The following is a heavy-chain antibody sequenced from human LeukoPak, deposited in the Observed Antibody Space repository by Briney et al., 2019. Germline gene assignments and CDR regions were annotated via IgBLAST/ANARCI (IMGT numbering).Heavy chain of an antibody. D-gene: IGHD4-23*01. CDR1: GYTFTDYY. V-gene: IGHV1-2*02. CDR3: ARPFIETPSLGALDY. CDR2: INPDSGGT. Sequence: ASVKVSCKASGYTFTDYYMHWVRQAPGQGLEWMGWINPDSGGTNYAQNFQGRVTMTRDTSISTAYMGLSRLRSDDTAVYYCARPFIETPSLGALDYWGQGTLVTVSS. J-gene: IGHJ4*02.